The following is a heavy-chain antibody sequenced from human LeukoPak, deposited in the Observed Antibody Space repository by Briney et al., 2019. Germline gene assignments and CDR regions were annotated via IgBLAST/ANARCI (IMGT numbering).Heavy chain of an antibody. CDR3: ARDATVTTDYYYGMDV. CDR2: ISPDGSTT. V-gene: IGHV3-74*03. CDR1: GFTFSRYW. Sequence: GGSLRLSCAASGFTFSRYWMHWVRQAPGKGLMWVSRISPDGSTTLYADSVKGRFTISRDNAKNTLYLQMNSLGAEDTAVYYCARDATVTTDYYYGMDVWGQGTTVTVSS. J-gene: IGHJ6*02. D-gene: IGHD4-17*01.